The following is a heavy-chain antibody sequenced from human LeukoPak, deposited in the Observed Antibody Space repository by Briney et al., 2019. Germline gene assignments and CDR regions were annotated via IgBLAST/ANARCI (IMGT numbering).Heavy chain of an antibody. Sequence: GGSLRLSCAASGFTFSSYGMHWVRQAPGKGLEWVAVISYDGSNKYYADSVKGRFTISRDNSKNTLYLQMNSLRAEDTAVYYCAQDLRAVSWDSSSAPDYWGQGTLVTVSS. J-gene: IGHJ4*02. CDR3: AQDLRAVSWDSSSAPDY. D-gene: IGHD6-19*01. CDR1: GFTFSSYG. CDR2: ISYDGSNK. V-gene: IGHV3-30*18.